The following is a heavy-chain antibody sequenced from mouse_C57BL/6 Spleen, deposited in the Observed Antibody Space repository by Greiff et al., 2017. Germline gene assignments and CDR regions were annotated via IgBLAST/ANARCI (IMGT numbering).Heavy chain of an antibody. CDR3: ARDGSSYDWYFDV. CDR2: INYDGSST. Sequence: EVMLVESEGGLVQPGSSMKLSCTASGFTFSDYYMAWVRQVPEKGLEWVANINYDGSSTYYLDSLKSRFIISRDHAKNILYLQMSSLQSEDTATYYCARDGSSYDWYFDVWGTVTTVTVSS. J-gene: IGHJ1*03. V-gene: IGHV5-16*01. D-gene: IGHD1-1*01. CDR1: GFTFSDYY.